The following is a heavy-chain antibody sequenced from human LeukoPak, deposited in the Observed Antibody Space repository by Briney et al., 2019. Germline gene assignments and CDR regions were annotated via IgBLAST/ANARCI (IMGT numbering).Heavy chain of an antibody. CDR1: GYSISSGYY. CDR2: IYHSGST. J-gene: IGHJ4*02. D-gene: IGHD3-22*01. CDR3: ARVLTYYYDSSGYAYPPAHFDY. Sequence: SETLSLTCTVSGYSISSGYYWGWIRQPPGKGLEWIGSIYHSGSTYYNPSLKSRVTISVDTSKNQFSLKPSSVTAVDTAVYYCARVLTYYYDSSGYAYPPAHFDYWGQGTLVTVSS. V-gene: IGHV4-38-2*02.